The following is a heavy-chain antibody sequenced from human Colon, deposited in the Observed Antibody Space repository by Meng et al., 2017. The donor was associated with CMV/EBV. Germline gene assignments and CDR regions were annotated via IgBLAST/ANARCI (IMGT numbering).Heavy chain of an antibody. CDR3: AREYHATWYFDF. CDR2: AYTNAGSP. V-gene: IGHV1-46*01. Sequence: CTASCSIFTSYYLHWVRQAPGQGLAWMGLAYTNAGSPYCAQRFRDRVTLTTDTSTSTAFLELRSLRSEDTAVYYCAREYHATWYFDFWGQGALVTVSS. J-gene: IGHJ4*02. CDR1: CSIFTSYY.